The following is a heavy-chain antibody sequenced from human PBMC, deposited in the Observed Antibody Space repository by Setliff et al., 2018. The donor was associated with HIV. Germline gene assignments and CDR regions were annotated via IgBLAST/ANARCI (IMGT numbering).Heavy chain of an antibody. V-gene: IGHV1-2*02. CDR2: INPNSGGT. CDR3: AMAYYYDSSGYRNDAFDI. J-gene: IGHJ3*02. CDR1: GYTFTSNG. Sequence: ASVKVSCKASGYTFTSNGISWVRQAPGQGLEWMGWINPNSGGTNYAQKFQGRVTMTRDTSISTAYMELSRLRSDDTAVYYCAMAYYYDSSGYRNDAFDIWG. D-gene: IGHD3-22*01.